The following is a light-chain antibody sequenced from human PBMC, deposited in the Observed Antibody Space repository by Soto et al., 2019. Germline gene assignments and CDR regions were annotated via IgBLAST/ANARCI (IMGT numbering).Light chain of an antibody. CDR1: SSDVGVYNY. CDR3: NSYTTSSTWV. J-gene: IGLJ3*02. CDR2: DVS. Sequence: QSVLTQPASVSGSPGQSITISCTGTSSDVGVYNYVSWYQQHPGKAPKLMIYDVSNRPSGVSARFSGSKSGNTASLTISGLQAEDEADYYCNSYTTSSTWVFGGGTKLTVL. V-gene: IGLV2-14*01.